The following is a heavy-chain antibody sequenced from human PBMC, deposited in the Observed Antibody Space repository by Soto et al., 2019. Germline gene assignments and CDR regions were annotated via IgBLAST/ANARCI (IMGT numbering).Heavy chain of an antibody. Sequence: ASVKVSCKAAGYTFTSYAMHWVRQAPGQRLEWMGWINAGNGNTKYSQKFQGRVTITRDTSASTAYMELSSLRSEDTAVYYCARDSGYCSGGSCYLAEYFQHWAQGTLVTVSS. CDR1: GYTFTSYA. CDR2: INAGNGNT. CDR3: ARDSGYCSGGSCYLAEYFQH. D-gene: IGHD2-15*01. V-gene: IGHV1-3*01. J-gene: IGHJ1*01.